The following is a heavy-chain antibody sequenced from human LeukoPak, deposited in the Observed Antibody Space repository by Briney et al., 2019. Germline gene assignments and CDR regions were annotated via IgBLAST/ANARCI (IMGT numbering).Heavy chain of an antibody. CDR2: ISSSSSTI. V-gene: IGHV3-48*02. Sequence: GGSLRLSCAASGFTFSSYSMNWVRQAPGKGLEWVSYISSSSSTIYYADSVKGRFTISSDNAKNSLYLQMNSLRDEDTAVYYCAIITGTTRGSFDYWGQGTLVTVSS. J-gene: IGHJ4*02. D-gene: IGHD1-7*01. CDR1: GFTFSSYS. CDR3: AIITGTTRGSFDY.